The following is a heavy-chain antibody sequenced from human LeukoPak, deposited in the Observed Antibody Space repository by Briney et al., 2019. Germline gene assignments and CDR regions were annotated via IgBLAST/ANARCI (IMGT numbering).Heavy chain of an antibody. Sequence: GGSLRLSCAASGFIVSSYYMSWVRQAPGKGPEWVSIIYSGGGTYYADSVKGRFTISRDNSKNTVFLQMNSLRAEDTAVYYCARDPQAAAGGDYWGQGTLVTVSS. CDR1: GFIVSSYY. CDR2: IYSGGGT. CDR3: ARDPQAAAGGDY. J-gene: IGHJ4*02. V-gene: IGHV3-53*01. D-gene: IGHD6-13*01.